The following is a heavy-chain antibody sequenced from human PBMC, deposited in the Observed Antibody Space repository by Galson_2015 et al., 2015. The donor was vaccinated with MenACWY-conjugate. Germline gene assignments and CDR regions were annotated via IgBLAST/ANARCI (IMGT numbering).Heavy chain of an antibody. D-gene: IGHD2/OR15-2a*01. J-gene: IGHJ6*04. CDR2: ITGTSTYI. CDR1: GFTFSNYT. CDR3: ARGANIYFYMMDV. Sequence: SLRLSCAASGFTFSNYTMNWVRQAPGKGLEWVSSITGTSTYIHYADSVKGRFTVSRDNAQNSVYLQMNSLRVEDTAVYFCARGANIYFYMMDVWGKGTTVTVSS. V-gene: IGHV3-21*01.